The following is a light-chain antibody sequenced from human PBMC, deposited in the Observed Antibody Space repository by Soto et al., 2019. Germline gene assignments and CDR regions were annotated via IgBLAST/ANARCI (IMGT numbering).Light chain of an antibody. CDR3: SSYTSSSTPYV. CDR2: DVA. J-gene: IGLJ1*01. Sequence: QSALTQPASVSGSPGQSIIISCTGTSSDVGAYNYVSWYQQYPGKAPKLMIYDVANRPSGVSDRFSGSKSGSTASLTISGLQPEDEAHDYCSSYTSSSTPYVFGTGTKLTVL. CDR1: SSDVGAYNY. V-gene: IGLV2-14*01.